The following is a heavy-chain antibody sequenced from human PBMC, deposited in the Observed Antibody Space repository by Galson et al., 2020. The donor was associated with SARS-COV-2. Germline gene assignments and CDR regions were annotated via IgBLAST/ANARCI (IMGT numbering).Heavy chain of an antibody. D-gene: IGHD3-22*01. V-gene: IGHV3-30*03. CDR2: ISYDGSNK. Sequence: GESLKISCAASGFTFSSYGMHWVRQAPGKGLEWVAVISYDGSNKYYADSVKGRFTISRDNSKNTLYLQMNSLRAEDTAVYYCATPRGRYYYDSSGVFDYWGQGTLVTVAS. CDR3: ATPRGRYYYDSSGVFDY. CDR1: GFTFSSYG. J-gene: IGHJ4*02.